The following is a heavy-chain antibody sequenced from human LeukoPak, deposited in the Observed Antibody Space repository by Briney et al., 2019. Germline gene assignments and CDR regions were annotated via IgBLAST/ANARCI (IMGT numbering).Heavy chain of an antibody. J-gene: IGHJ2*01. Sequence: SVKVSCKASGFTFASSAVQWVRQARGQRLEWIGWIVVGSGDTYYAQKFQERVTVTRDMSTSTAYMELSSLRSEDTAVYYCAAAPYIVATINQRWNFDLWGRGTLVTVS. CDR2: IVVGSGDT. V-gene: IGHV1-58*01. CDR3: AAAPYIVATINQRWNFDL. CDR1: GFTFASSA. D-gene: IGHD5-12*01.